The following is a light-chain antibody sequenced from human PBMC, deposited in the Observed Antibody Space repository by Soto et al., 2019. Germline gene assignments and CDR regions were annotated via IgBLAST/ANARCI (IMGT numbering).Light chain of an antibody. J-gene: IGKJ4*01. Sequence: DIQMTQAPSSRSASVGDTVIITCRASQTVRNHVNWYQHKPGKAPDLLIYATYTLQSGVPSRFSGSGSGTDFTLSINGLQPEDLATYYCQQTFSHPLTFGGGTKLEIK. CDR3: QQTFSHPLT. V-gene: IGKV1-39*01. CDR2: ATY. CDR1: QTVRNH.